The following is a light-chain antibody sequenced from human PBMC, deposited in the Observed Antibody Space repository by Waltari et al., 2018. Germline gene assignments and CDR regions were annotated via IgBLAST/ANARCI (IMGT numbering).Light chain of an antibody. CDR2: DVS. J-gene: IGLJ2*01. Sequence: QSALTQPASVSGSPRHSITTSCTGTSSDVGGYDSVSWYQQHPGKAPKLMIYDVSNRPSGVSNRFSGSKSGNTASLTISGLQAEDEADYYCNSYTSSSTLVFGGGTKLTVL. CDR3: NSYTSSSTLV. V-gene: IGLV2-14*03. CDR1: SSDVGGYDS.